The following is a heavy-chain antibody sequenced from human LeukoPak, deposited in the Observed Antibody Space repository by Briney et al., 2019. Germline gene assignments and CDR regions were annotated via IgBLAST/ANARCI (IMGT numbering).Heavy chain of an antibody. Sequence: VGSLRLSCAASGFTFDDYGMSWVRQAPGKGLEWVSGINWSGGSTGYADSVKGRFTISRDNAKNSLYLQMNSLRAEDTAVYYCAKVGAGFGAFVNYYDYCGQGTLVTVSS. CDR1: GFTFDDYG. J-gene: IGHJ4*02. CDR2: INWSGGST. V-gene: IGHV3-20*04. D-gene: IGHD3-10*01. CDR3: AKVGAGFGAFVNYYDY.